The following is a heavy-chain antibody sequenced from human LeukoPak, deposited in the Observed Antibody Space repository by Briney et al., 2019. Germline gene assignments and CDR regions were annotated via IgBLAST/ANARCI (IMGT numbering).Heavy chain of an antibody. D-gene: IGHD6-19*01. V-gene: IGHV4-34*01. Sequence: ASETLSLTCAVYGGSFSGYYWSWIRQTPGKGLEWIGEINHSGSANYNPSLKSRVTISIDTPRNQFSLKLSSVTAADTAVYYCARGTEYSSGWYGFDPWGQGTLVTVSS. CDR3: ARGTEYSSGWYGFDP. J-gene: IGHJ5*02. CDR1: GGSFSGYY. CDR2: INHSGSA.